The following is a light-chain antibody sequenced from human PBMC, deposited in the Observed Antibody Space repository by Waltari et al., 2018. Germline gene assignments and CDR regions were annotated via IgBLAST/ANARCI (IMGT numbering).Light chain of an antibody. Sequence: DIVMTQCPDSLAVSLGERATINCKSSQNILYSSNSKNYLAWYQHKPGQPPKLLIYWASTRESGVPDRFSGSGSETDFTLTISSLQAEDVAVYYCQQYYSIPYTFGQGTKLEIK. V-gene: IGKV4-1*01. CDR1: QNILYSSNSKNY. CDR2: WAS. CDR3: QQYYSIPYT. J-gene: IGKJ2*01.